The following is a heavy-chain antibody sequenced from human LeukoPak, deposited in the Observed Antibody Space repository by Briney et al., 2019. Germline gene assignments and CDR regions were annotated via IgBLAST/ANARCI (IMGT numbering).Heavy chain of an antibody. CDR1: GFNFNNYG. V-gene: IGHV3-30*02. Sequence: QHGESLKISCAASGFNFNNYGTHWVRQGPGKGLEWVTFIQNDGSNKYYADSVKGRFTISRDNSKNTLYLQMNSLRAEDTAVYYCAKAGSAYGDYDYYYYYMDVWGKGTTVTVSS. CDR3: AKAGSAYGDYDYYYYYMDV. J-gene: IGHJ6*03. CDR2: IQNDGSNK. D-gene: IGHD4-17*01.